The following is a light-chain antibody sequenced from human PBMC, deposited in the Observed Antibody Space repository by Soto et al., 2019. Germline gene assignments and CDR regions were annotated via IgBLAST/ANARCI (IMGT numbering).Light chain of an antibody. CDR3: QQYNNWPLIT. Sequence: IQLTQSPSSLSASVGDRVTITCRASQGISSYLAWYQQKPGKAPKLLIYAASTLQSGVPSRFSGSGSGTDFTLTISSLQSEDFALYYCQQYNNWPLITFGQGTRLEIK. CDR2: AAS. V-gene: IGKV1-9*01. CDR1: QGISSY. J-gene: IGKJ5*01.